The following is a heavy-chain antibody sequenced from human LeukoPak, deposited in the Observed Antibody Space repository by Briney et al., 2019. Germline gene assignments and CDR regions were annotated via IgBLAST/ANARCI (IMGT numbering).Heavy chain of an antibody. D-gene: IGHD3-9*01. Sequence: PGRSLRLSCAASGFTFSSYGMHWVRQAPGNGLKWVAVISYDGNNKYFADSVKGRFTISRDNSKNTLYLQMNSLRAEDTAVYYCAKDNYDTSSHGMDVWGQGTTVTVSS. CDR1: GFTFSSYG. CDR3: AKDNYDTSSHGMDV. CDR2: ISYDGNNK. J-gene: IGHJ6*02. V-gene: IGHV3-30*18.